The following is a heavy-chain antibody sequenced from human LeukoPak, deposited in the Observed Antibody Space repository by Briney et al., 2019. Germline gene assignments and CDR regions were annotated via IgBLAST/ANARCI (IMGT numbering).Heavy chain of an antibody. D-gene: IGHD3-22*01. CDR2: IKPDGSAK. CDR1: GFTFSSYW. CDR3: GRTSYYYDM. V-gene: IGHV3-7*01. Sequence: PGGSLRLSCAASGFTFSSYWMSWVRQAPGKGLEWVANIKPDGSAKYYADSMKGRFAISRDNALNSLYLQMNSLTAEDTAVYYCGRTSYYYDMWGQGTLVTVSS. J-gene: IGHJ4*02.